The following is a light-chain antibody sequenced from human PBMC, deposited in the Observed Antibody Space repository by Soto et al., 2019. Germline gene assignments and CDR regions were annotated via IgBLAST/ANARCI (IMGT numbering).Light chain of an antibody. CDR1: HDISSS. CDR3: QQPDTFPRT. Sequence: DIQLTQSPSFLSASVGDRVTITCRASHDISSSLVWYQQRPGKAPKVLIYGASTLQSGVPSTFSGSGSGTEVTLTISSLQLEDFAPYYCQQPDTFPRTFGPGTRLEIK. V-gene: IGKV1-9*01. J-gene: IGKJ5*01. CDR2: GAS.